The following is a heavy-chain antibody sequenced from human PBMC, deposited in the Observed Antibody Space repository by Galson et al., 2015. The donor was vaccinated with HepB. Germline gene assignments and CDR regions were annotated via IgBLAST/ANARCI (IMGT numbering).Heavy chain of an antibody. J-gene: IGHJ5*02. V-gene: IGHV4-30-2*01. CDR2: IYHSGST. CDR1: GGSISSGGYS. CDR3: ARVGPIRDLEHWFDP. Sequence: TLSLTCAVSGGSISSGGYSWSWIRQPPGKGLEWIGYIYHSGSTYYNPSLKSRVTISVDRSKNQFSLKLSSVTAADTAVYYCARVGPIRDLEHWFDPWGQGTLVTVSS. D-gene: IGHD1-1*01.